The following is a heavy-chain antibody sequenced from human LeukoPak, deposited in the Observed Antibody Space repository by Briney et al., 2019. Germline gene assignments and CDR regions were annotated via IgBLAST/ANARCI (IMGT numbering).Heavy chain of an antibody. CDR2: INTNSGGT. D-gene: IGHD3-10*01. J-gene: IGHJ1*01. CDR3: ARDLDITMVRGVIIGFQH. Sequence: ASVKVSCKSSGYTFTGYYMHWVRQAPGQGREWMGWINTNSGGTNYAQKFQGRVTMTRDTSISTAYMELSRLRSDDTAVYYCARDLDITMVRGVIIGFQHWGQGTLVTVSS. V-gene: IGHV1-2*02. CDR1: GYTFTGYY.